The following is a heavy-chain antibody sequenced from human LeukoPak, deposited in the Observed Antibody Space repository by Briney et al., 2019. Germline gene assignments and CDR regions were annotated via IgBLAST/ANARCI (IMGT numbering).Heavy chain of an antibody. J-gene: IGHJ4*02. Sequence: EASVKVSCKASGYTFSTCDINWVRQATGQGLEWMGWMNPNSGNTGFAHKFQGRVTLARDTSINTAYMELSSLRSEDTAVYYCARVLGSISHWGQGTLVTVSS. CDR1: GYTFSTCD. V-gene: IGHV1-8*01. CDR2: MNPNSGNT. D-gene: IGHD1-1*01. CDR3: ARVLGSISH.